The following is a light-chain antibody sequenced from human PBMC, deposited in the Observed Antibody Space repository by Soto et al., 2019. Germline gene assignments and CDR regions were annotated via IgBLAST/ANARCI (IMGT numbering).Light chain of an antibody. CDR2: DAS. J-gene: IGKJ1*01. CDR3: RHYNNWPPET. Sequence: EIVMTQSPATLSVSPGERATLSCRASQSVSSRLAWYQQKRGQAPRLLLYDASTRATGIPARFSGSGSGTEFNLTISSLQSEDFAMYYCRHYNNWPPETFGQGTRVELK. V-gene: IGKV3-15*01. CDR1: QSVSSR.